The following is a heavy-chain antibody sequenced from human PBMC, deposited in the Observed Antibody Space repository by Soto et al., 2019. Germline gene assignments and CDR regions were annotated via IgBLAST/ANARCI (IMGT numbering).Heavy chain of an antibody. CDR3: ARGLRGSSSWYARDYYYGMDV. Sequence: PSETLSLTCTVSGGSVSSGSYYWSWIRQPPGKGLEWIGYIYYSGSTNYSPSLKSRVTISVDTSKNQFSLKLSSVTAADTAVYYCARGLRGSSSWYARDYYYGMDVWGQGTTVTVSS. CDR1: GGSVSSGSYY. V-gene: IGHV4-61*01. D-gene: IGHD6-13*01. CDR2: IYYSGST. J-gene: IGHJ6*02.